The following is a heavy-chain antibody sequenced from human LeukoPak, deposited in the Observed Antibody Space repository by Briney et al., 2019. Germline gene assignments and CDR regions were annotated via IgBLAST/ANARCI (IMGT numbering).Heavy chain of an antibody. CDR1: GFTFSSYA. J-gene: IGHJ5*02. D-gene: IGHD4-4*01. CDR2: IKQDGSEK. Sequence: GGSLRLSCAASGFTFSSYAMSWVRQAPGKGLEWVANIKQDGSEKYYVDSVKGRFTISRDNAKNSLYLQMNSLRAEDTAVYYCARRLQRNWFDPWGQGTLVTVSS. CDR3: ARRLQRNWFDP. V-gene: IGHV3-7*01.